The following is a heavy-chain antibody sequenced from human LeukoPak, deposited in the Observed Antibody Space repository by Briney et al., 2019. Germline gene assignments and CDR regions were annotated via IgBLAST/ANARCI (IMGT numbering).Heavy chain of an antibody. CDR2: INHSGST. CDR1: GGSMRSYY. CDR3: ARTGVTISGDAFDI. D-gene: IGHD3-3*01. V-gene: IGHV4-34*01. Sequence: PSETLSLTCTVSGGSMRSYYWTWIRQPPGKGLEWIGEINHSGSTNYNPSLKSRVTISVATSKNQFSLKLSSVTAADTAVYYCARTGVTISGDAFDIWGQATMVTVSS. J-gene: IGHJ3*02.